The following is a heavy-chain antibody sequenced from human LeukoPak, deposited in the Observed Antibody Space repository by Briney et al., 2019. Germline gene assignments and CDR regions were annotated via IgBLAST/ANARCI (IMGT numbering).Heavy chain of an antibody. V-gene: IGHV3-66*01. D-gene: IGHD6-19*01. CDR1: GFTVSSNY. Sequence: PGGSLRLSCAVSGFTVSSNYMSWVRQAPGKGLEWGSVIYGGGSTYYADSVKGRFTISRDNSKNTLYLQMNSLRAEDTAVYYCARAASVAGTYALIHWGQGTLVTVSS. CDR2: IYGGGST. J-gene: IGHJ4*02. CDR3: ARAASVAGTYALIH.